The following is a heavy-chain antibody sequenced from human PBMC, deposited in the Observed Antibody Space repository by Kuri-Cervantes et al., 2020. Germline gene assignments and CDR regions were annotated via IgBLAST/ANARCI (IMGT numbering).Heavy chain of an antibody. CDR2: FSWNSGSI. CDR3: AKDIEAEAGTGFGY. V-gene: IGHV3-9*01. Sequence: SLKISCAASGFTFSSYSMNGVRQGPGKGLEVVAGFSWNSGSIGCAYSVKGRFTISRDNAKNTLYLEMNSLRAGDTALYSCAKDIEAEAGTGFGYWGQGTLVTVSS. D-gene: IGHD6-13*01. CDR1: GFTFSSYS. J-gene: IGHJ4*02.